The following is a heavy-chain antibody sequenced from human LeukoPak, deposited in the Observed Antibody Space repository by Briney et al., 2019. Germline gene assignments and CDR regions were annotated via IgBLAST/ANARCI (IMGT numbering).Heavy chain of an antibody. J-gene: IGHJ4*02. CDR3: ARWSGYSYGYTPSYFDY. V-gene: IGHV3-48*04. CDR1: GFTFSSYS. D-gene: IGHD5-18*01. Sequence: PGGCLRLSCAASGFTFSSYSMNWVRQAPGKGLEWVSYIISSGSTIYYADSVKGRFTISRDNAKNSLYLQMNSLRAEDTAVYYCARWSGYSYGYTPSYFDYWGQGNLVTVSS. CDR2: IISSGSTI.